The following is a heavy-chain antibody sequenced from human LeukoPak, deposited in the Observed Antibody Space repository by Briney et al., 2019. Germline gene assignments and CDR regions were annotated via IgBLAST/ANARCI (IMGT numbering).Heavy chain of an antibody. V-gene: IGHV3-23*01. D-gene: IGHD3-3*01. Sequence: PGGSLRLSCAASGFTFSSYAMSWVRQAPGKGLEWVSAISASGSNTYYADSVKGRFTISGDNSKNTLYLQMNSLRAEDTAVYYCAKGSPRSGYEDWGQGTLVTVSS. J-gene: IGHJ4*02. CDR1: GFTFSSYA. CDR3: AKGSPRSGYED. CDR2: ISASGSNT.